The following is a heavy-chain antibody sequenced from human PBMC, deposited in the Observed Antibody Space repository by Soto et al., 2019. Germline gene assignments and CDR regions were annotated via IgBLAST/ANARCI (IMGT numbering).Heavy chain of an antibody. CDR1: RLTFSNYW. V-gene: IGHV3-7*05. J-gene: IGHJ6*02. Sequence: EAQLVESGGGLVQPGGSLRLSCAASRLTFSNYWMSWVRQAPGKGLEWVANIKQDGSEIYYVNSVKGRFTISRDNARNSLFLQMNSLRADDTAVYYCARVRTVNFYGMDVWGQGTTVTVSS. CDR3: ARVRTVNFYGMDV. CDR2: IKQDGSEI.